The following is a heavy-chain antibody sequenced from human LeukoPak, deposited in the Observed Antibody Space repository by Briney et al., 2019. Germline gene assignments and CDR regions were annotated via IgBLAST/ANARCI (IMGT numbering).Heavy chain of an antibody. CDR1: GFTFSSYA. V-gene: IGHV3-21*01. Sequence: KPGGSLRLSCAASGFTFSSYAMSWVRQAPGKGLEWVSSISSSSSYIYYADSVKGRFTISRDNAKNSLYLQMNSLRAEDTAVYYCARELAYCGGDCPSDAFDIWGQGTMVTVSS. CDR3: ARELAYCGGDCPSDAFDI. CDR2: ISSSSSYI. D-gene: IGHD2-21*02. J-gene: IGHJ3*02.